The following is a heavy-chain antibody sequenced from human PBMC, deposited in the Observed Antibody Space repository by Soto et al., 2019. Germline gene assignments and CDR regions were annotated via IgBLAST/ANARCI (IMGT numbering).Heavy chain of an antibody. CDR3: ARAPETVGETDY. V-gene: IGHV3-21*01. D-gene: IGHD3-3*01. CDR1: GFTFSSYS. J-gene: IGHJ4*02. CDR2: ISSSSSYI. Sequence: GGSLRLSCAASGFTFSSYSMNCIRQAPGKGLEWVSSISSSSSYIYYADSVKGRFTISRDNAKNSLYLQMNSLRAEDTAVYYCARAPETVGETDYWGQAILVSGSS.